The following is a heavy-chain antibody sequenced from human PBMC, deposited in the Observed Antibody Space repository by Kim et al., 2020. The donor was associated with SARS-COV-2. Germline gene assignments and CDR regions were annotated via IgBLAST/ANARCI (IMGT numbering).Heavy chain of an antibody. Sequence: GGSLRLSCAASGFTFGGHDMHWVRQGSGKGLEWVSAIGTAGETFYSGSVKGRFIISRENGRNSLFLQMDSLKVRDTAVYYCARGIHQWLGVDVWGQGTTVTVSS. V-gene: IGHV3-13*04. J-gene: IGHJ6*02. CDR3: ARGIHQWLGVDV. CDR2: IGTAGET. CDR1: GFTFGGHD. D-gene: IGHD5-18*01.